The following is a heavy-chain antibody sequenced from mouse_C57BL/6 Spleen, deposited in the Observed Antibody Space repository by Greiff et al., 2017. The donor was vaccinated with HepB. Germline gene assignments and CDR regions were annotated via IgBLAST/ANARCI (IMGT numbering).Heavy chain of an antibody. CDR1: GYSFTGYY. CDR3: ARGRSNDRYYYAMDY. D-gene: IGHD2-12*01. V-gene: IGHV1-42*01. J-gene: IGHJ4*01. CDR2: INPSTGGT. Sequence: VQLQQSGPELVKPGASVKISCKASGYSFTGYYMNWVKQSPEKSLEWIGEINPSTGGTTYNQKFKAKATLTVDKSSSTAYMQLKSLTSEDSAVYYCARGRSNDRYYYAMDYWGQGTSVTVSS.